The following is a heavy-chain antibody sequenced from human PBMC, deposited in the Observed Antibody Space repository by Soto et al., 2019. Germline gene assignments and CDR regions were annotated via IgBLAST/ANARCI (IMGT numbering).Heavy chain of an antibody. V-gene: IGHV3-23*01. CDR2: ISGSGGST. CDR1: GFTFSSYA. D-gene: IGHD2-15*01. Sequence: AGGSLRLSCAASGFTFSSYAMSWVRQAPGKGLEWVSAISGSGGSTYYADSVKGRFTISRDNSKNTLYLQMNSLRAEDTAVYYCAKRAPSGIVVVVAATGYYFDYWGQGTLVTV. J-gene: IGHJ4*02. CDR3: AKRAPSGIVVVVAATGYYFDY.